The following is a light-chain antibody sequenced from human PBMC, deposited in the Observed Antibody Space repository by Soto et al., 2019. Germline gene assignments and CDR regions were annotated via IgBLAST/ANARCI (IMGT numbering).Light chain of an antibody. V-gene: IGKV3-20*01. Sequence: EIVLTQSPGTLSLSPGERATLSCRASQSVSSNDLAWYQQKLGQAPRLLISGAYSRATGIPDRFSGSGSGTDFTLTISRLEPEDFAVYYCQQYDTSPPRTFGQGTKVEI. CDR2: GAY. J-gene: IGKJ1*01. CDR1: QSVSSND. CDR3: QQYDTSPPRT.